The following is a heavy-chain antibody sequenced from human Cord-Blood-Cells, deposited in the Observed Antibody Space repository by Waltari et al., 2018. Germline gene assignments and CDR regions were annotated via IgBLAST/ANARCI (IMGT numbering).Heavy chain of an antibody. CDR1: GGSFSGYY. V-gene: IGHV4-34*01. D-gene: IGHD6-6*01. Sequence: QVQLQQWGAGLLKPSATLSLTCAVYGGSFSGYYWSWIRQPPGKGLEWIGEINHSGSTNYNPSLKSRVTISVDTSKNQFSLKLSSVTAADTAVYYCARGEYSSSSGSWFDPWGQGTLVTVSS. CDR2: INHSGST. CDR3: ARGEYSSSSGSWFDP. J-gene: IGHJ5*02.